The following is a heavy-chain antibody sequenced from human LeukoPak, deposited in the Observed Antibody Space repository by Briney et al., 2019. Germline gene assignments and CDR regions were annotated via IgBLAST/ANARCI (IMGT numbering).Heavy chain of an antibody. CDR2: ISSGTII. Sequence: PGGSLRLSCAASGFDFSDHYMTWIRQAPGKGLEWLSSISSGTIIYYADSLKGRFTVSRDDAKNSLYLQMSGLSAEDTAVSYCGGVLFLAAVTNWFASWGQGPLVTVPS. V-gene: IGHV3-11*01. J-gene: IGHJ5*01. D-gene: IGHD6-25*01. CDR1: GFDFSDHY. CDR3: GGVLFLAAVTNWFAS.